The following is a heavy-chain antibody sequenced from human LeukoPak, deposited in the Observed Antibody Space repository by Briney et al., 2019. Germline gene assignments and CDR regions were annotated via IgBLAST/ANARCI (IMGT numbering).Heavy chain of an antibody. CDR3: ARNPDRAYFDY. J-gene: IGHJ4*02. CDR1: GFTFSNYG. Sequence: GGSLRLSCAASGFTFSNYGMNWVRQAPGKGLEWVAYISRTSSDIYYADSVVGRFTISRDSATNSLHLQLHSLRDEDTAVYYCARNPDRAYFDYWGQGTLGTVSS. CDR2: ISRTSSDI. D-gene: IGHD1-14*01. V-gene: IGHV3-48*02.